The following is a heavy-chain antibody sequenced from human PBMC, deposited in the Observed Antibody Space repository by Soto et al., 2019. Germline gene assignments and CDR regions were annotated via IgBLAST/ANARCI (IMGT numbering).Heavy chain of an antibody. Sequence: QVQLVESGGGVVQPGRSLRLSCEASGFTFSSYAMHWVRQAPGKGLEWVAVISYDGSNNYYADSVKGRFTISRDNSKNSLDLQMNSRRAEDTAVYYCARVRFRVATIPYYFDYWGQGTLVTVSS. V-gene: IGHV3-30-3*01. CDR1: GFTFSSYA. CDR2: ISYDGSNN. CDR3: ARVRFRVATIPYYFDY. J-gene: IGHJ4*02. D-gene: IGHD5-12*01.